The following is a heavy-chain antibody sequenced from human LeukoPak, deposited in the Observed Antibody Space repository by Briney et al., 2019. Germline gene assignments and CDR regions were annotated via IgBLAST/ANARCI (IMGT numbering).Heavy chain of an antibody. J-gene: IGHJ3*02. CDR3: ARYGHYYDSSGYYYGDAFDI. CDR1: GYTFTSYD. CDR2: TNPNSGNT. D-gene: IGHD3-22*01. V-gene: IGHV1-8*01. Sequence: ASVKVSCTASGYTFTSYDISWVRQATGQGLEWMGWTNPNSGNTGYAQKFQGRVTMTRNTSISTAYMELSSLRSEDTAVYYCARYGHYYDSSGYYYGDAFDIWGQGTMVTVSS.